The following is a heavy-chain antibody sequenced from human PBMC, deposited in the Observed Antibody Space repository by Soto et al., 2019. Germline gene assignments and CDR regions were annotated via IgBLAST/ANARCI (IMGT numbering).Heavy chain of an antibody. D-gene: IGHD2-21*01. CDR1: GYDFTSYG. CDR3: ARGRIVASIHDAFEI. Sequence: QGQLLQSGDEVKKPGASVRVSCRASGYDFTSYGISWVRQAPGQGLEWVSWISAYNGKRGTAQKFQCRVTMTLYTSTDTAHMELGDLTSADTAVYYCARGRIVASIHDAFEIWGQGTMVAVSS. V-gene: IGHV1-18*01. J-gene: IGHJ3*02. CDR2: ISAYNGKR.